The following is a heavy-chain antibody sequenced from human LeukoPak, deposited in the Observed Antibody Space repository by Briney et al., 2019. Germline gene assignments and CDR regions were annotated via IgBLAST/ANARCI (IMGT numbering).Heavy chain of an antibody. CDR2: I. J-gene: IGHJ4*02. D-gene: IGHD2-15*01. CDR1: GFTFSSFA. Sequence: PGGSLRLSCAASGFTFSSFAMSWVRQAPGKGLEWVGRIDYAAPVKGRFTISRDDSRNTLYLQMNSLKTEDTAVYYCTTRRQDGWWGQGTLVTVS. V-gene: IGHV3-15*01. CDR3: TTRRQDGW.